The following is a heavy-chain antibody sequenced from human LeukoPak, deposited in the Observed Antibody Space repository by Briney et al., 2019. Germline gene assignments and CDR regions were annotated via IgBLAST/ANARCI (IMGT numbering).Heavy chain of an antibody. V-gene: IGHV4-4*02. Sequence: PSETLSLTCAVSGGSISSSNWWSWVRQPPGKGLEWIGEIYHSGSTNYNPSLKSRVTISVDKSKNQFSLKLSSVTAADTAVYYCARGSLEGELSSWFYPWGQGTLVTVSS. CDR3: ARGSLEGELSSWFYP. CDR2: IYHSGST. J-gene: IGHJ5*02. CDR1: GGSISSSNW. D-gene: IGHD3-16*02.